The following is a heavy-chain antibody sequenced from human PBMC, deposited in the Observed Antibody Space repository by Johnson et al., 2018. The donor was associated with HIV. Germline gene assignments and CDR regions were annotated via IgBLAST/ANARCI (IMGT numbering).Heavy chain of an antibody. CDR1: GFTFRNYA. Sequence: MLLVESGGGVVQPGGSLRLSCAASGFTFRNYAMSWVRQAPGKGLEWVSRIVISGDSTYYADSVKGRFTISRDNSKNTLYLQMNSLRAEDTAVYYCTTAPTTWIQVWSLGAFDIWGQGTMVTVSS. V-gene: IGHV3-23*04. CDR2: IVISGDST. J-gene: IGHJ3*02. CDR3: TTAPTTWIQVWSLGAFDI. D-gene: IGHD5-18*01.